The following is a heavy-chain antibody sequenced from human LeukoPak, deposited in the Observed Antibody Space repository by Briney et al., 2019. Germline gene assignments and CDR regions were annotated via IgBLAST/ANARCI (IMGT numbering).Heavy chain of an antibody. D-gene: IGHD6-19*01. J-gene: IGHJ4*02. Sequence: SETLSLTCTVSGASISSYYWSWIRQPPGKGLEWIGYIYYSGTTYYNPSLKSRVTISVDTSKNHFSLNLSSVTAADTAVYYCARERGGSGWLIFDYWGQGTLVTVSS. V-gene: IGHV4-59*01. CDR3: ARERGGSGWLIFDY. CDR1: GASISSYY. CDR2: IYYSGTT.